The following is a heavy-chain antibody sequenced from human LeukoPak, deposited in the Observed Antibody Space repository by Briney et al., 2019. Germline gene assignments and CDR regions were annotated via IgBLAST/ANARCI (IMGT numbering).Heavy chain of an antibody. CDR2: ISYDGSNK. CDR3: ARDHGGLRLGESTNWFDP. D-gene: IGHD3-16*01. CDR1: GFTFSSFA. V-gene: IGHV3-30-3*01. Sequence: SLRLSCAASGFTFSSFAMHWVGQAAGKGREWVAVISYDGSNKYYADSVKGRFTISRDNSKNTLYLQMNSLRAEDTAVYYCARDHGGLRLGESTNWFDPWGQGTLVIVSS. J-gene: IGHJ5*02.